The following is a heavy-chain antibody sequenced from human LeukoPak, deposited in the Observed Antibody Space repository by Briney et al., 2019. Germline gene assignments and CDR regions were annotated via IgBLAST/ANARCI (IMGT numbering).Heavy chain of an antibody. Sequence: ASVKVSCKASGYTFTSYGISWVRQAPGQGLEWMGWISAYNGNTNYAQKLQGRVTMTTDTSTSTAYMELRSLRSDDTAVYYCARGSSSWYYYYYYTDVWGKGTTVTVSS. CDR2: ISAYNGNT. D-gene: IGHD6-13*01. V-gene: IGHV1-18*01. CDR1: GYTFTSYG. CDR3: ARGSSSWYYYYYYTDV. J-gene: IGHJ6*03.